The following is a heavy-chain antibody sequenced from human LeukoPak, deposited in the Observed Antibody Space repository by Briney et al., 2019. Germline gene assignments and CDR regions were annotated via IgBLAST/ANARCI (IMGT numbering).Heavy chain of an antibody. D-gene: IGHD6-13*01. V-gene: IGHV4-59*11. CDR2: IHYSGNM. Sequence: SETLSLTCTVSGDSIRSHYWGWIRPPPGKGREWIGYIHYSGNMNGNPSRKSRVTISMNTSNNHFSLKLISVTTADTAVYCCARDRKESLYSLDNFCYWYFDLWGRGTLVTVSS. J-gene: IGHJ2*01. CDR1: GDSIRSHY. CDR3: ARDRKESLYSLDNFCYWYFDL.